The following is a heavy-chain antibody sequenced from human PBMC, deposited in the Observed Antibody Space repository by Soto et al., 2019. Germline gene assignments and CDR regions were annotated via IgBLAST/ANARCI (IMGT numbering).Heavy chain of an antibody. D-gene: IGHD3-16*01. J-gene: IGHJ6*02. CDR1: GYIFVNYG. CDR3: VMVDNYVTPTPQDV. CDR2: ISPYTGNT. Sequence: QVQLVQSGDEVKKPGASVKVSCKASGYIFVNYGIAWVRQAPGQGLEWMGWISPYTGNTHSASKVQGRLTMTTDTSTSTAYMDLGILTSDDTAVYYCVMVDNYVTPTPQDVWRQGTTVTVSS. V-gene: IGHV1-18*01.